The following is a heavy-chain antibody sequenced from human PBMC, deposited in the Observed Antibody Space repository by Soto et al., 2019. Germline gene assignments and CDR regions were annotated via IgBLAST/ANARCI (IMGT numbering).Heavy chain of an antibody. CDR3: AKATATGGGAFDI. CDR2: ILVDGRT. V-gene: IGHV3-23*01. Sequence: LRLSCAASGFFCSSYDMSWVRQAPGKGLEWVSTILVDGRTFYVDSVKGRFTISRDSSQNTVYLQMNSLTVGDTALYYCAKATATGGGAFDICGQGTMVTVSS. J-gene: IGHJ3*02. D-gene: IGHD2-8*02. CDR1: GFFCSSYD.